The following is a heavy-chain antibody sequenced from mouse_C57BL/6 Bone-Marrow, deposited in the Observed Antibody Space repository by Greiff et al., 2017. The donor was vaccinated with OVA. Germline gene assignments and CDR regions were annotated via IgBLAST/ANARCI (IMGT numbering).Heavy chain of an antibody. Sequence: EVMLVESGGGLVQPGGSLSLSCAASGFTFTDYYMSWVRQPPGKALEWLGFIRNKANGYTTEYSASGKGRFTISRDNSQSILYLQMNALRAEDSATYYCARYETYGSSNYAMDYWGQGTSVTVSS. CDR2: IRNKANGYTT. V-gene: IGHV7-3*01. J-gene: IGHJ4*01. D-gene: IGHD1-1*01. CDR3: ARYETYGSSNYAMDY. CDR1: GFTFTDYY.